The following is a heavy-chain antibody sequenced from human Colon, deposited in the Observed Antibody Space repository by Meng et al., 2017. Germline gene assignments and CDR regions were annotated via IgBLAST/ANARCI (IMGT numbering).Heavy chain of an antibody. D-gene: IGHD4-17*01. Sequence: EGVLLGAGGGLVLPGGSLRLSFASSGFTFSSYWMHWVRQVPGKGLVWVSRINEDGIVTNYADSVKGRFTVSRDNAKNTLYLQMNSLRVEDTAVYYCARINYAEDSWGQGTLVTVSS. CDR2: INEDGIVT. V-gene: IGHV3-74*01. CDR3: ARINYAEDS. J-gene: IGHJ4*02. CDR1: GFTFSSYW.